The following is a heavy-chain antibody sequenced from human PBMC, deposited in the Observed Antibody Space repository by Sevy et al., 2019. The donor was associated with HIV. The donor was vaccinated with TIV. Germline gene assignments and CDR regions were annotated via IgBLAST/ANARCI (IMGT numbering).Heavy chain of an antibody. CDR3: AGENAWGRGYS. CDR2: IYYNGHI. V-gene: IGHV4-59*08. D-gene: IGHD1-26*01. CDR1: GGSITRLY. J-gene: IGHJ4*02. Sequence: SETLSPTCTVSGGSITRLYWNWIRQPPGKGLEWIANIYYNGHINYNPSLKSRVTLSLDTSKNQFSLRLSSVTAADTAMYYCAGENAWGRGYSWGQGTLVTVSS.